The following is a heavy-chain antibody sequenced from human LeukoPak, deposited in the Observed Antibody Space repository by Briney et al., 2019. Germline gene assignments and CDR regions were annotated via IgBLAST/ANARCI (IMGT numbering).Heavy chain of an antibody. V-gene: IGHV3-23*01. CDR3: AKGSYYDSSGSFYFDY. Sequence: PGGSLRLSCAASGVTLSTYAMSWARQAPGKGPEWVSGISSSGSGDNTYYADSVKGRFTISRDNSKNTLYVQVNSLGTEDTAAYYCAKGSYYDSSGSFYFDYWAREPWSPSPQ. D-gene: IGHD3-22*01. CDR1: GVTLSTYA. CDR2: ISSSGSGDNT. J-gene: IGHJ4*02.